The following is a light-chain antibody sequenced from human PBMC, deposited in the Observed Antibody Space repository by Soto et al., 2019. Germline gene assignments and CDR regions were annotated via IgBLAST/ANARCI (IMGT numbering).Light chain of an antibody. J-gene: IGLJ1*01. Sequence: QSVLTQPASVSGSPGQSITISCTGTSSDVGGYNYVSWYQQHPGKATQLMIYEVSNRPAGVSNRFSGSNSGKTASLTSSGLHDEDEADYYCSSYTSSSTSYVFGTGTKVTVL. CDR2: EVS. CDR3: SSYTSSSTSYV. V-gene: IGLV2-14*01. CDR1: SSDVGGYNY.